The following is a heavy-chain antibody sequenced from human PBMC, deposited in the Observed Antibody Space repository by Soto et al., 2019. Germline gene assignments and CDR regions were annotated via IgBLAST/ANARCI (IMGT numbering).Heavy chain of an antibody. J-gene: IGHJ6*02. CDR3: VKDGSSGWPYYYGMDV. Sequence: QVQLVESGGGVVQPGRSLRLSCAASGFTFSSYGMHWVRQAPGKGREWGAVISYDGSNKYYADSLKGRFTVSRDNSKNTLYLQMSSLRAEDTAVYYCVKDGSSGWPYYYGMDVWGQGTTVTVSS. CDR1: GFTFSSYG. CDR2: ISYDGSNK. D-gene: IGHD6-19*01. V-gene: IGHV3-30*18.